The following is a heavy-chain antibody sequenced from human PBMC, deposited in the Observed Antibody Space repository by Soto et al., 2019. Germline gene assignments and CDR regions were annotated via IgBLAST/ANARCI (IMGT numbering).Heavy chain of an antibody. V-gene: IGHV4-31*03. D-gene: IGHD2-2*01. CDR2: IYYSGST. Sequence: QVQLQESGPGLVKPSQTLSLTCTVSGGSISSGGYYWSWIRQHPGKGLEWIGYIYYSGSTYYNPSLTSRVTISVDTSKNQFSLKLSSVTAADTAVYYCARAPRDIVVVPAAIGAFDIWGQGTMVTVSS. CDR1: GGSISSGGYY. CDR3: ARAPRDIVVVPAAIGAFDI. J-gene: IGHJ3*02.